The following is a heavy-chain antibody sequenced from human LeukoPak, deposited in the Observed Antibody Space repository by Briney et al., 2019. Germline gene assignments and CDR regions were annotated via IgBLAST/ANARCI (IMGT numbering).Heavy chain of an antibody. Sequence: GGSLRLSCETSIFTFSSYWMSWVRQAPGKGLEWVSVIYSGGSTYYADSVKGRFTISRDNSKNTLYLQMNSLRAEDTAVYYCASFLYYDSSGYYSSDYWGQGTLVTVSS. V-gene: IGHV3-53*01. CDR2: IYSGGST. J-gene: IGHJ4*02. CDR3: ASFLYYDSSGYYSSDY. CDR1: IFTFSSYW. D-gene: IGHD3-22*01.